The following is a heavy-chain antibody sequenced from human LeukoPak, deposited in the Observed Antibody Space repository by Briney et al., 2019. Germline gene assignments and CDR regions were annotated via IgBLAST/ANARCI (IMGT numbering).Heavy chain of an antibody. Sequence: GALRLSCAASGFTFSSYAMSWVRQAPGKGLEWVSAISGSGGSTYYADSVKGRFTISRDNSKNTLYLQMNSLRAEDTAVYYCAKDRAITMIVVVMRGPIDYWGQGTLVTVSS. CDR3: AKDRAITMIVVVMRGPIDY. CDR2: ISGSGGST. J-gene: IGHJ4*02. V-gene: IGHV3-23*01. D-gene: IGHD3-22*01. CDR1: GFTFSSYA.